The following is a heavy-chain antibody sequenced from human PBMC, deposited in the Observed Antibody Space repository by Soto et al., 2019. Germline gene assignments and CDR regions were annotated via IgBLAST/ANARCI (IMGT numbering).Heavy chain of an antibody. J-gene: IGHJ6*04. CDR3: ARSVAEYSYGSYYYYYGREV. Sequence: PSQTLSLTCAISGDSFSSNSAAWNWIRESPSRGLEWLGRTYYRSKWYNDYAVSLKSRITINPDTSKNQFSLQLNSVTPEDTAVFYCARSVAEYSYGSYYYYYGREVWGKRTTVIGSS. CDR1: GDSFSSNSAA. D-gene: IGHD5-18*01. CDR2: TYYRSKWYN. V-gene: IGHV6-1*01.